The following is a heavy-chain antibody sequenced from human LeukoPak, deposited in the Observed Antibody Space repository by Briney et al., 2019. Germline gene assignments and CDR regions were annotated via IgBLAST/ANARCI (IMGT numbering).Heavy chain of an antibody. V-gene: IGHV4-59*12. Sequence: SETLSLTCTVSGGSISSYYWSWIRQPPGKGLEWIGYIYYSGSTIYNPSLKSQVTISINTSKNQFSLKLTSVTATDTAMYYCARESLEFRFFDFWGQGALVTVSS. CDR2: IYYSGST. J-gene: IGHJ4*02. CDR1: GGSISSYY. D-gene: IGHD1-1*01. CDR3: ARESLEFRFFDF.